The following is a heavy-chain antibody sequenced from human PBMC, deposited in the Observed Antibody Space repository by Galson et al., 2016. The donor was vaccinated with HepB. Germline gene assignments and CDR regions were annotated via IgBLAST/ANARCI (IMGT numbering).Heavy chain of an antibody. Sequence: SVKVSCKASGYTLTSYAMHWVRQAPGQRLEWMGWINAGNGKTKYSQTFQGRVTITRDTSASTASMELSSLRSEDTAVYYCAREGDYVWGSHRFDALDIWGQGSMVTVSS. D-gene: IGHD3-16*02. CDR2: INAGNGKT. CDR1: GYTLTSYA. J-gene: IGHJ3*02. V-gene: IGHV1-3*01. CDR3: AREGDYVWGSHRFDALDI.